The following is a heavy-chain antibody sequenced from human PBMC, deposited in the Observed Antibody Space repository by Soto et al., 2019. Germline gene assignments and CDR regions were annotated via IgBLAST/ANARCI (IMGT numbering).Heavy chain of an antibody. J-gene: IGHJ4*02. D-gene: IGHD5-18*01. CDR3: ARQEGYSYGPFDY. CDR2: IYYSGST. Sequence: QLQLQESGPGLVKPSETLSLTCTVSGGSISSSSYYWGWIRQPPGKGLEWIGSIYYSGSTYQNPSLKSRATVSVDTSKNQFSLRLSSVTAADPAVYYCARQEGYSYGPFDYWGQGTLVTVSS. CDR1: GGSISSSSYY. V-gene: IGHV4-39*01.